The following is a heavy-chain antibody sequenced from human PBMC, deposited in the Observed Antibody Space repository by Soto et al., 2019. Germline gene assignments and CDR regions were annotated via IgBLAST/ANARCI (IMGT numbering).Heavy chain of an antibody. J-gene: IGHJ6*01. Sequence: ASVKVSCKASGYTFTSYAMHWVRQAPGQRLEWMGWINAGNGNTKYSQKFQGRVTITRDTSASTAYMELSSLRSEDTAVYYCARKGLFWGWSFYSYRFHHHGRWGQRTPVNVPS. D-gene: IGHD2-15*01. CDR1: GYTFTSYA. CDR2: INAGNGNT. CDR3: ARKGLFWGWSFYSYRFHHHGR. V-gene: IGHV1-3*01.